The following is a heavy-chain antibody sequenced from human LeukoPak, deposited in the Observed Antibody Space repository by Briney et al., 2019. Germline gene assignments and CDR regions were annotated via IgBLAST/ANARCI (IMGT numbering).Heavy chain of an antibody. J-gene: IGHJ4*02. CDR1: GYTFTSYY. CDR2: INPSGGST. D-gene: IGHD5-12*01. Sequence: ASVKVSCKASGYTFTSYYMHWVRQAPGQGLERMGVINPSGGSTSYAQKFQGRVTMTRDTSTSTVYMELSSLRSEDTAVYYCARDEYNGAGKLDYWGQGTLVTVSS. CDR3: ARDEYNGAGKLDY. V-gene: IGHV1-46*01.